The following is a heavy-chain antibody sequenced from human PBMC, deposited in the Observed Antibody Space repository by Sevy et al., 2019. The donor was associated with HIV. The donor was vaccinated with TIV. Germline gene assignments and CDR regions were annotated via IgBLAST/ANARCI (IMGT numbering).Heavy chain of an antibody. CDR2: IRSKAYGGTT. CDR1: GFTFGDYA. D-gene: IGHD3-10*01. J-gene: IGHJ5*01. V-gene: IGHV3-49*03. Sequence: GGSLRLSCTGSGFTFGDYAMSWFRQAPGKGLEWVGFIRSKAYGGTTEYAASVKGRFTISRDDSKSIAFLQMNSMKTEDTAVYYCTRDMLITMIRGVWRRGFDSWGQGTLVTISS. CDR3: TRDMLITMIRGVWRRGFDS.